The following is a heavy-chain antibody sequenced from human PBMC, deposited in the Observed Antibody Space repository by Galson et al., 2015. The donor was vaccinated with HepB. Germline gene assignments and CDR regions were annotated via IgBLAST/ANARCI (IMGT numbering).Heavy chain of an antibody. D-gene: IGHD3-22*01. CDR2: IIPIFGTA. CDR3: AQSHYYDSSGYYSSPLSD. CDR1: GGTFSSYA. J-gene: IGHJ4*02. Sequence: SVKVSCKASGGTFSSYAISWVRQAPGQGLEWMGGIIPIFGTANYAQKFQGRVTITADESTSTAYMELSSLRSEDTAVYYCAQSHYYDSSGYYSSPLSDWGQGTLVTVSS. V-gene: IGHV1-69*13.